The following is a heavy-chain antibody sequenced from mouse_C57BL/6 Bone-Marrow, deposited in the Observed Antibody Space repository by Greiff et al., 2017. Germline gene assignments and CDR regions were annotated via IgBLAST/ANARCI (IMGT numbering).Heavy chain of an antibody. CDR2: IYPRTGNT. CDR3: AKGDYGYDFFDY. CDR1: GYTFTSHG. J-gene: IGHJ2*01. V-gene: IGHV1-81*01. D-gene: IGHD2-2*01. Sequence: VQRVESGAELARPGASVKLSCKASGYTFTSHGISWVKQRTGQGREWIGEIYPRTGNTYYNEKFKGKATLTADKSSSTAYMELRSLTSEDSAVYVSAKGDYGYDFFDYWGQGTTLTVSS.